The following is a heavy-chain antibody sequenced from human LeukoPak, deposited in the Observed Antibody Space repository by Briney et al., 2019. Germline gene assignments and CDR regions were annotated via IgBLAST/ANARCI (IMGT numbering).Heavy chain of an antibody. Sequence: ASVKVSCKASGYTFTGYYMHWVRQAPGQGLEWMGWMNPNSGNTGYAQKFQGRVTMTRNTSISTAYMELSSLRSEDTAVYYCARGRRLRLGELSLSLYNWFDPWGQGTLVTVSS. CDR1: GYTFTGYY. V-gene: IGHV1-8*02. D-gene: IGHD3-16*02. J-gene: IGHJ5*02. CDR2: MNPNSGNT. CDR3: ARGRRLRLGELSLSLYNWFDP.